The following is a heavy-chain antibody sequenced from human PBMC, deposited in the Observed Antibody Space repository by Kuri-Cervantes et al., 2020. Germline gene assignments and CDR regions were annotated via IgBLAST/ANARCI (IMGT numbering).Heavy chain of an antibody. Sequence: LSLTCAASGFTFSDYYMSWIRQAPGKGLEWVSYISSSGSTIYYADSVKGRFTISRDNAKNSLYLQMNSLRAEDTAVYYCARVGRSGYSYGPRAFDIWGQGTMVTVSS. CDR1: GFTFSDYY. J-gene: IGHJ3*02. CDR3: ARVGRSGYSYGPRAFDI. V-gene: IGHV3-11*01. CDR2: ISSSGSTI. D-gene: IGHD5-18*01.